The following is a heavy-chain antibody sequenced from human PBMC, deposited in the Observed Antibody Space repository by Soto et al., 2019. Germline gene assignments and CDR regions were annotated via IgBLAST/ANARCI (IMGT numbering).Heavy chain of an antibody. CDR2: INHSGST. CDR1: GGSFSGYY. D-gene: IGHD6-19*01. J-gene: IGHJ4*02. V-gene: IGHV4-34*01. CDR3: ARALSVQQWLVRQLDY. Sequence: QVQLQQWGAGLLKPSETLSLTCAVYGGSFSGYYWSWIRQPPGKGLEWIGEINHSGSTNYNPSLKSRVTISVDTSKNQFSLTLSSVTAADTAVYYCARALSVQQWLVRQLDYWGQGTLVTVSS.